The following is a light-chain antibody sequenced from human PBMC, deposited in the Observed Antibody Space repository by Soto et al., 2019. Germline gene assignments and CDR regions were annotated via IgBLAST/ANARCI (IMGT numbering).Light chain of an antibody. CDR3: ATWDDSLNGHVV. CDR1: SSNIGENT. CDR2: SNN. V-gene: IGLV1-44*01. J-gene: IGLJ2*01. Sequence: QSVLTQPPSSSGTPGQRVTISCSGSSSNIGENTVNWYQELPGTATKLLIYSNNQRPSGVPDRFSGSKSGTSASLAISVLQSEDEADYYCATWDDSLNGHVVFGGGTKLT.